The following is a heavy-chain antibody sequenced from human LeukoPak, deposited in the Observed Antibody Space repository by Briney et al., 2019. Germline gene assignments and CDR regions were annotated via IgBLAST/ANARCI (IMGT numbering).Heavy chain of an antibody. CDR1: GYTVTSYG. D-gene: IGHD3-22*01. V-gene: IGHV1-2*02. CDR3: ARDLYHYDSSGSRGTFDI. CDR2: MNPDSGGT. J-gene: IGHJ3*02. Sequence: ASVKVSCKASGYTVTSYGISWVRQAPGQGLEWMGWMNPDSGGTNSAQKFQGRVTMTRDTSISTAYMELSRLRSDDTAVYYCARDLYHYDSSGSRGTFDIWGQGTMVTVSS.